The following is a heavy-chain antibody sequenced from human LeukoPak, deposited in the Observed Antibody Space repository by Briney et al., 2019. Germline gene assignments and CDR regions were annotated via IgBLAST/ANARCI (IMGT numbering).Heavy chain of an antibody. D-gene: IGHD4-17*01. CDR2: IIPILGIA. V-gene: IGHV1-69*04. CDR1: GGTFSSYA. CDR3: ARGRQRVTTHPEDAFDI. Sequence: SVTVSCKASGGTFSSYAISWVRQAPGQGLEWMGRIIPILGIANYAQKFQGRVTITADKSTSTAYMELSSLRSEDTAVYYCARGRQRVTTHPEDAFDIWGQGTMVTVSS. J-gene: IGHJ3*02.